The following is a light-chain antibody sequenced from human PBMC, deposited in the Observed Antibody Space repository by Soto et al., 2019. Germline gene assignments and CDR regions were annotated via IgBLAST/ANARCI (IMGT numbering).Light chain of an antibody. CDR1: SSNIGSNT. J-gene: IGLJ2*01. Sequence: QSVLTQPPSASGTPGQRVIISCPGSSSNIGSNTVNWYHQIPGTAPKLLIYSYNQRPSGVPDRFSGSKSDTSASLAISGLQSEDEAEYYCAAWDDILNGVLFGGGTKLTVL. CDR3: AAWDDILNGVL. V-gene: IGLV1-44*01. CDR2: SYN.